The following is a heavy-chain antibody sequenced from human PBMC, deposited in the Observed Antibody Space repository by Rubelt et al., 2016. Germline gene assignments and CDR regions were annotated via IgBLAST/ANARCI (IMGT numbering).Heavy chain of an antibody. J-gene: IGHJ4*02. CDR1: GGSISSYY. Sequence: QVQLQESGPGLVKPSETLSLTCTVSGGSISSYYWSWIRQPPGKGLEWIGYIYYSGSTNYNPSLKSRVTISVDTSKNQFSRKLSSVTAADTAVYYCARLVRYPYYFDYWGQGTLVTVSS. CDR3: ARLVRYPYYFDY. CDR2: IYYSGST. V-gene: IGHV4-59*01. D-gene: IGHD2-2*01.